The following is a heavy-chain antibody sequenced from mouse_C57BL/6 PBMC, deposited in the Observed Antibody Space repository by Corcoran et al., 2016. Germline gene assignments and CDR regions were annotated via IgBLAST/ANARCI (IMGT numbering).Heavy chain of an antibody. D-gene: IGHD1-1*01. CDR3: ARYYAYYYAMDY. CDR2: INTYSGVP. J-gene: IGHJ4*01. V-gene: IGHV9-3*01. Sequence: QIQLVQSGPELKKPGETVKISCKASGYTFTTYGMSWVKKAPGKGLKWMGWINTYSGVPTYADDFKGRFAFSLETSASTAYLQINNLKNEDTATYFCARYYAYYYAMDYWGQGTSVTVSS. CDR1: GYTFTTYG.